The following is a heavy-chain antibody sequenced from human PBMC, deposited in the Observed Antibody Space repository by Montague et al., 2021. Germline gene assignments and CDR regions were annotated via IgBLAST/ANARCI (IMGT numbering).Heavy chain of an antibody. J-gene: IGHJ3*02. CDR3: ARLTFAIGDTPEVFDI. CDR1: GGSICRRPYY. Sequence: SETLSLTCSVSGGSICRRPYYWAWIRQPPGKGLEWIATISYNGSPYFDSALKSRVTISVDTSKNQLSLRLTSVTATDTAVYYCARLTFAIGDTPEVFDIWGQGTTVTVSS. CDR2: ISYNGSP. D-gene: IGHD3/OR15-3a*01. V-gene: IGHV4-39*01.